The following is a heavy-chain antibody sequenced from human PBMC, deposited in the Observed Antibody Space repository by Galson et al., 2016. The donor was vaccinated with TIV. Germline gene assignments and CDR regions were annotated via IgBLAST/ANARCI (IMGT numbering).Heavy chain of an antibody. CDR1: GYTFTDYY. D-gene: IGHD3-10*01. CDR3: ATLAIRA. Sequence: VKVSCKASGYTFTDYYLHWVQQAPGKGPEWMGLIDPKDGETIYTEKFQDRVTITADTSTDTAYMELSSLTSDDTAVYYCATLAIRAWGQGTLVTVSS. V-gene: IGHV1-69-2*01. CDR2: IDPKDGET. J-gene: IGHJ5*02.